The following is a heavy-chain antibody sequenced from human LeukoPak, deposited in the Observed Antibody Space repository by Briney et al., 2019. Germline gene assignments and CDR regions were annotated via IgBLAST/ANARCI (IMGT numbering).Heavy chain of an antibody. Sequence: SETLSLTCTVSGGSISGYYWSWIRQPPGKGLEWIAYIYYSGSPDYNPSLKSRVTISVDTSKNQFSLKLSSVTAADTAVYYCARLEMATTSLDYWGQGTLVTVSS. CDR3: ARLEMATTSLDY. J-gene: IGHJ4*02. CDR2: IYYSGSP. V-gene: IGHV4-59*08. CDR1: GGSISGYY. D-gene: IGHD5-24*01.